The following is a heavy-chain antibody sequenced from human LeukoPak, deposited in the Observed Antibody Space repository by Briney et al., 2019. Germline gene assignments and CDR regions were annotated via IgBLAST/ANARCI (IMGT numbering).Heavy chain of an antibody. J-gene: IGHJ4*02. CDR1: GFTFTSYW. D-gene: IGHD6-19*01. CDR2: INSDGSST. Sequence: GGSLRLSCAASGFTFTSYWMHWVRQAPGKGLVWVSRINSDGSSTSYADSVKGRFTISRDNAKNTLYLQMNSLRAEDTAVYYCARASSGWSPFDYWGQGTLVTVSS. V-gene: IGHV3-74*01. CDR3: ARASSGWSPFDY.